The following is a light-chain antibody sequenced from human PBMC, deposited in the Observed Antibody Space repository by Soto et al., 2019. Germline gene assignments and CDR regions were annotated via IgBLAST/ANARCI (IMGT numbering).Light chain of an antibody. J-gene: IGKJ1*01. CDR2: LAS. Sequence: EIVLTQSPATLSSFPGDRVTLSCRASQAFNTRLAWYQHKPGQAPRLLIYLASNRAAGVPARFSGSGSGTDFTLTISNVEPEDFAVYYCHQRQSWPRTFDQGTKVDIK. CDR1: QAFNTR. V-gene: IGKV3-11*01. CDR3: HQRQSWPRT.